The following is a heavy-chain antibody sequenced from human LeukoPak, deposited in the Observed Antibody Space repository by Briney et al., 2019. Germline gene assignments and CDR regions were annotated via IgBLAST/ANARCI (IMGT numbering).Heavy chain of an antibody. CDR2: INSDGSST. D-gene: IGHD6-19*01. Sequence: PGGSLRLSCAASGFTFSSYWMHWVRQAPGKGLVWVSRINSDGSSTSYADSVKGRFTISRDNAKNTLYLQMNSLRAEDTAVYYCARGGIAVAGTNYYYGMDVWGKGTTVTVSS. CDR3: ARGGIAVAGTNYYYGMDV. J-gene: IGHJ6*04. V-gene: IGHV3-74*01. CDR1: GFTFSSYW.